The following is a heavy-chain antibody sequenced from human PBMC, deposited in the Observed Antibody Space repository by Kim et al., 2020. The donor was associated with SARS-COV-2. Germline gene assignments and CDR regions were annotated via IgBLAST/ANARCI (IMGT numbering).Heavy chain of an antibody. CDR3: ARDDSSFYYGMDV. CDR2: ISSSGSTI. CDR1: GFTFSSYE. J-gene: IGHJ6*02. Sequence: GGSLRLSCAASGFTFSSYEMNWVRQAPGKGLEWVSYISSSGSTIYYADSVKGRFTISRDNAKNSLYLQMNSLRAEDTAVYYCARDDSSFYYGMDVWGQGTTVTVSS. D-gene: IGHD3-22*01. V-gene: IGHV3-48*03.